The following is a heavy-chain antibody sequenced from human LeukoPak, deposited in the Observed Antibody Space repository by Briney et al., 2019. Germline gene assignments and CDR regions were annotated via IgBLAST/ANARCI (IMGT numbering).Heavy chain of an antibody. V-gene: IGHV1-69*04. CDR1: GGTFSSYA. CDR2: IIPILGIA. Sequence: ASVKVSCKASGGTFSSYAISWVRQAPGQGLEWMGRIIPILGIANYAQKFQGRVTITADKSTSTAYMELSSLRSEGTAVYYCAFVVAATLNDYWGQGTLVTVSS. D-gene: IGHD2-15*01. J-gene: IGHJ4*02. CDR3: AFVVAATLNDY.